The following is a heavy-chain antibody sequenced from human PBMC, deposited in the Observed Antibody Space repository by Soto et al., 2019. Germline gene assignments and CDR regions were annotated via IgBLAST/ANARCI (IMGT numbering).Heavy chain of an antibody. CDR3: ARWGDDKKLSH. D-gene: IGHD3-16*01. CDR2: IWYDGSNK. V-gene: IGHV3-33*01. Sequence: VQLVESGGDLVKPGESLRLSCAASGFTFSDHGMHWVRQAPGKGLEWVAVIWYDGSNKYYADSVKGRFTISRDNSKNTLYLQMNSLRAEDTAVYYCARWGDDKKLSHWGQGTLVTVSS. CDR1: GFTFSDHG. J-gene: IGHJ4*02.